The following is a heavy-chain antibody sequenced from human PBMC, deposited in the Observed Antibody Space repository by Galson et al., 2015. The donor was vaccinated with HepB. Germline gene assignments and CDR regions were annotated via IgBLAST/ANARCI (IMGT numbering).Heavy chain of an antibody. CDR3: AREVRATGVLGSDYDY. D-gene: IGHD1-26*01. V-gene: IGHV3-21*01. J-gene: IGHJ4*02. Sequence: SLRLSCAASGFTFSSYSMNWVRQAPGKGLEWVSSISSSSSYIYYADSVKGRFTISRDNAKNSLYLQMNSLRAEDTAVYYCAREVRATGVLGSDYDYWGQGTLVTVSS. CDR2: ISSSSSYI. CDR1: GFTFSSYS.